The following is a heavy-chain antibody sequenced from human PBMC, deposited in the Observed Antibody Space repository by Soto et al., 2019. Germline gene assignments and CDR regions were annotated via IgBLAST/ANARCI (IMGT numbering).Heavy chain of an antibody. CDR3: ARALPVAKGGFDP. V-gene: IGHV3-21*04. CDR2: ISSGSSYI. CDR1: VFTISSDT. J-gene: IGHJ5*02. D-gene: IGHD2-2*01. Sequence: GGSLRLGGPGAVFTISSDTMKWVRQAPGKGLEWISSISSGSSYIYYAGSVKGRFPISRDTAKNSLFLQMNSLRAADTAVYTCARALPVAKGGFDPWGQGTLVTVSS.